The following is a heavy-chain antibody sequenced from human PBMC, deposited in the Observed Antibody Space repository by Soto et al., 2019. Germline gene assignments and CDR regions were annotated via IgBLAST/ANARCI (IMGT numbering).Heavy chain of an antibody. Sequence: GGSLRLACAASGFTFSSCAMGWVRQAPGKGLGWVSDIIDSGGSTYYADSVKGRFTISRDNSKSTLYLQMNSLRAEDTALYYCAKGRSYYYYYGVDVWGQGTTVTVSS. J-gene: IGHJ6*02. CDR3: AKGRSYYYYYGVDV. CDR2: IIDSGGST. CDR1: GFTFSSCA. V-gene: IGHV3-23*01.